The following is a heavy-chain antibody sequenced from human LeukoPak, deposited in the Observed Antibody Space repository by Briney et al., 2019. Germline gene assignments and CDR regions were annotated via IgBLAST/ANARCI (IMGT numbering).Heavy chain of an antibody. CDR3: ARRDDYSSLGFDY. CDR2: IYHSGST. CDR1: GYSISSGYY. D-gene: IGHD4-11*01. J-gene: IGHJ4*02. V-gene: IGHV4-38-2*01. Sequence: PSETLSLTCAVSGYSISSGYYWGWIRQPPGKGREWIGSIYHSGSTYYNPSLKSRVTISVDTSKNQFSLKLSSVTAADTAVYYCARRDDYSSLGFDYWGQGTLVTVSS.